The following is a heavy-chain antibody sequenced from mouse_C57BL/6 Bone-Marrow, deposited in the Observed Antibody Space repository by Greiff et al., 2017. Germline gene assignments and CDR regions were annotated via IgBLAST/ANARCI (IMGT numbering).Heavy chain of an antibody. D-gene: IGHD3-3*01. Sequence: QVQLQQPGAELVKPGASVKMSCTASGFTFTNSWITWVKQRPGQGLEWIGDIYPGSGSTNYNEKFKSKATMTVDTSSSTAYMQLSSLTSEDSAVYDGRAVPDYWGQGTTLTVSA. CDR2: IYPGSGST. J-gene: IGHJ2*01. CDR3: RAVPDY. V-gene: IGHV1-55*01. CDR1: GFTFTNSW.